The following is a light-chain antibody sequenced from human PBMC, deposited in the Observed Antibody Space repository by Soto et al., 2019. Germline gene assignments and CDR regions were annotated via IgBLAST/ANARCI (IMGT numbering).Light chain of an antibody. Sequence: PGERVTLSCSASQSVSSSYLTWYPQNPGQAPRLLIYAASTRATSIPARFSGSGSGTEFTLTISSLQPEDFAVYYCQQDGNLPWTFGQGTKVEIK. J-gene: IGKJ1*01. CDR3: QQDGNLPWT. CDR1: QSVSSSY. CDR2: AAS. V-gene: IGKV3D-7*01.